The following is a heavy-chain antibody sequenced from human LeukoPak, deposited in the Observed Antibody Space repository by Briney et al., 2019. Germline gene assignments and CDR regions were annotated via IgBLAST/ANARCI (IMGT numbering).Heavy chain of an antibody. CDR1: GFTFSSYA. CDR2: ISYDGSNK. J-gene: IGHJ4*02. CDR3: VRPTSSSWLGLDC. D-gene: IGHD6-13*01. Sequence: GRSLRLSCAASGFTFSSYAMHWVRQAPGKGLEWVAVISYDGSNKYYADSVKGRFTISRDNSKNPLYVQMNSLRAEDTAEYYCVRPTSSSWLGLDCWGQGTLVTVSS. V-gene: IGHV3-30*04.